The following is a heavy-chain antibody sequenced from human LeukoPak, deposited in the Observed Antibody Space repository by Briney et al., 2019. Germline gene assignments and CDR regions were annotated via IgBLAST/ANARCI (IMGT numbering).Heavy chain of an antibody. CDR2: INFDGGST. J-gene: IGHJ4*02. CDR1: GFTFSGYW. Sequence: GGSLRLSCAASGFTFSGYWMHWVRQAPGKGLVWVSRINFDGGSTTYADSVKGRSTISRDNAKNSLYLQMNSLRVEDTAVYYCARPTYCSNTRCYPFDYWGQGTLVTVSS. CDR3: ARPTYCSNTRCYPFDY. V-gene: IGHV3-74*01. D-gene: IGHD2-2*01.